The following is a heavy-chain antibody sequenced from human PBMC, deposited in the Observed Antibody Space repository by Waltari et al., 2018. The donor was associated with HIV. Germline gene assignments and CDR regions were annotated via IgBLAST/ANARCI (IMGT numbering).Heavy chain of an antibody. CDR1: GYTFFNSP. J-gene: IGHJ4*02. V-gene: IGHV1-18*01. CDR3: TRGHIWGSYRYFDY. D-gene: IGHD3-16*02. CDR2: ITRYSANT. Sequence: QIRLFQSGHEMRKPWASVTVSFNTSGYTFFNSPVTWVRQSLGQRPAWMGGITRYSANTNYTRESQGRVTLTTDAAASIAYLQLRDLRVDDTAIYFCTRGHIWGSYRYFDYWGPGTRVTVS.